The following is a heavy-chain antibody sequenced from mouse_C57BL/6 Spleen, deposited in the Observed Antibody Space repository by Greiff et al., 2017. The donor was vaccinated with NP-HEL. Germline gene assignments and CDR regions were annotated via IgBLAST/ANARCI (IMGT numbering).Heavy chain of an antibody. Sequence: QVQLQQPGAELVRPGSSVKLSCKASGYTFTSYWMHWEKQRPIQGLEWIGNIDPSDSETHYNQKFKDKATLTVDKSSSTAYMQLSSLTSEDSAVYYCARSFITTVVATPFDYWGQGTTLTVSS. D-gene: IGHD1-1*01. CDR2: IDPSDSET. V-gene: IGHV1-52*01. CDR1: GYTFTSYW. J-gene: IGHJ2*01. CDR3: ARSFITTVVATPFDY.